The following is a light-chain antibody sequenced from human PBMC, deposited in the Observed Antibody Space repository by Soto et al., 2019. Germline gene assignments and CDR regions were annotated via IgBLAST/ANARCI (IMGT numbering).Light chain of an antibody. CDR1: SSDVGSHNL. CDR2: DVR. J-gene: IGLJ7*01. V-gene: IGLV2-23*02. Sequence: QSALTQPASVSGSPGQSITISCTGTSSDVGSHNLVSWYQQHPGQAPKLMIYDVRKRPLGVSARFSASKSGNTASLTISGVQAEDEADYYCCSYGGSRAVFGGGTQLTVL. CDR3: CSYGGSRAV.